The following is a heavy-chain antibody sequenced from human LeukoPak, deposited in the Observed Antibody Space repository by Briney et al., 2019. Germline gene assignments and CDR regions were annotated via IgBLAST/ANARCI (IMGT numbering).Heavy chain of an antibody. D-gene: IGHD3-10*01. CDR2: IKQDGSEK. Sequence: GGSLRLSCAASGFTFSSYWISWVRQAPGKGLEWAANIKQDGSEKYYVDSAKGRFTISRDNAKNSLYLQMNSLRAEDTAVYYCARDRGSSALYFDYWGQGTLVTVSS. CDR3: ARDRGSSALYFDY. V-gene: IGHV3-7*03. CDR1: GFTFSSYW. J-gene: IGHJ4*02.